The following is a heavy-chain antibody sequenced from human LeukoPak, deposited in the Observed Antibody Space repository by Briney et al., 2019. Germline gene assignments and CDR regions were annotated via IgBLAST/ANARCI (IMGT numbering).Heavy chain of an antibody. CDR1: GFTFSDYG. V-gene: IGHV3-23*01. J-gene: IGHJ4*02. CDR2: ISGSGQSI. Sequence: GGSLRLSCAGSGFTFSDYGVNWVRQAPGKGLEWVSVISGSGQSIHYADSVKGRFTISRDNSKNTVYLQMNSLRAGDTALYYCAKRGVLWGQGTLVTVSS. D-gene: IGHD3-10*01. CDR3: AKRGVL.